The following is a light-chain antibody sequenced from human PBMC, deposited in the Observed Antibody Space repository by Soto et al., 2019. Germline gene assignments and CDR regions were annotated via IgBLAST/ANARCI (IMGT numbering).Light chain of an antibody. CDR2: DNN. J-gene: IGLJ2*01. CDR1: SSNIGNNY. Sequence: QSVLTQPPSVSAAPGQKVTISCSGSSSNIGNNYVSWYQQLPGTAPKLLIYDNNERPSGIPDRFSGSKSGTSATLGITGLQTGDEADYYSATWDGSLSAGVFGGGTKVTVL. V-gene: IGLV1-51*01. CDR3: ATWDGSLSAGV.